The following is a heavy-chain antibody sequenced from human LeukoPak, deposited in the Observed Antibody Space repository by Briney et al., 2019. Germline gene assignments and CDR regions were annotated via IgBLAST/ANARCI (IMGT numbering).Heavy chain of an antibody. V-gene: IGHV3-9*01. CDR2: ISWNSGSI. Sequence: GGSLRLSCAASGFTFSSYAMSWVRHAPGKGLEWVSGISWNSGSIGYADSVKGRFTISRDNAKNSLYLQMNSLRAEDTALYYXXXXXXGGYDQGYFDYWGQGTLVTVSS. CDR1: GFTFSSYA. D-gene: IGHD5-12*01. J-gene: IGHJ4*02. CDR3: XXXXXGGYDQGYFDY.